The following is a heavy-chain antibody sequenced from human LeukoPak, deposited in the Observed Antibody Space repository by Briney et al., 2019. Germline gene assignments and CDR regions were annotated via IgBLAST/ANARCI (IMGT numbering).Heavy chain of an antibody. CDR3: AKDTFLEWELLRWFDP. D-gene: IGHD1-26*01. Sequence: PGGTLRLSCAASGFIFSSHGMNWVRQAPGKGLEWVAFIRSDGSNKYYADSVKGRFTISRDNAKNTLYLQMNSLRVEDTAVYYCAKDTFLEWELLRWFDPWGQGTLVTVSS. J-gene: IGHJ5*02. CDR1: GFIFSSHG. V-gene: IGHV3-30*02. CDR2: IRSDGSNK.